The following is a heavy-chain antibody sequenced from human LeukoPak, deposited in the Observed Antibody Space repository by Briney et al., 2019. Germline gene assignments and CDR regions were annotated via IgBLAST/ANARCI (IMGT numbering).Heavy chain of an antibody. CDR3: ARGGRWLQSRAFDI. V-gene: IGHV1-8*01. J-gene: IGHJ3*02. CDR2: MNPNSGNT. CDR1: GYTFASYD. D-gene: IGHD5-24*01. Sequence: ASVKVSCKASGYTFASYDINWVRQATGQGLEWMGWMNPNSGNTGYAQKFQGRVTMTRNTSISTAYMELRSLRSDDTAVYYCARGGRWLQSRAFDIWGQGTMVTVSS.